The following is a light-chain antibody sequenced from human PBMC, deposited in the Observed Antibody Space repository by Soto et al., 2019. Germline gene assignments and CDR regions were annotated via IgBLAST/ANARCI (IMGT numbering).Light chain of an antibody. CDR1: SSDVGGYNS. V-gene: IGLV2-14*01. Sequence: QSALTQPASVSGSPGQSITISCTGTSSDVGGYNSVSWYRQDPGKAPKLMIYDVTNRPSGVSNRFSGSKSGNTASLTISGLQAEDEDDYYCRSFTSRITYVFGTGTKVTVL. CDR3: RSFTSRITYV. CDR2: DVT. J-gene: IGLJ1*01.